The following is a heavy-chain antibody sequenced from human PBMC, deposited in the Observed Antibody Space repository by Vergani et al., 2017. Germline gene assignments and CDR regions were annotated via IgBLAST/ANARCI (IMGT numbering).Heavy chain of an antibody. D-gene: IGHD3-22*01. Sequence: QVQLQESGPGLVKPSQTLSLTCTVSGGSISSGGYYWSWIRQHPGKGLEWIGYIYYSGSTYYNPSLKSRVTISVDTSKNQFSLKLSSVTAADTAVYYCTRDSADSSGYYYLSWGQGTLVTVSS. CDR3: TRDSADSSGYYYLS. CDR1: GGSISSGGYY. J-gene: IGHJ5*02. CDR2: IYYSGST. V-gene: IGHV4-31*03.